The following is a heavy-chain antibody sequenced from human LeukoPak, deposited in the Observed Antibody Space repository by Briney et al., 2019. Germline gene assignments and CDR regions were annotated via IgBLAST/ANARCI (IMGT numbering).Heavy chain of an antibody. Sequence: GRSLRLSCAASGFTFDDYSMHWLRQAPGKGLEWVSTISWNSGTTDYADSVKGRFIIYRDNAKSSMYLEMNSLRVEDTALYFCAKGGMYYYDSGYDHWGQGSLVTVSS. CDR3: AKGGMYYYDSGYDH. CDR2: ISWNSGTT. J-gene: IGHJ4*02. V-gene: IGHV3-9*01. D-gene: IGHD3-10*01. CDR1: GFTFDDYS.